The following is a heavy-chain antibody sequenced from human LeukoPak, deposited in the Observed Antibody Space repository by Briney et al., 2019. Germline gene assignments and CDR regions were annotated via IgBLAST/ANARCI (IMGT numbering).Heavy chain of an antibody. J-gene: IGHJ4*02. CDR2: IIPIFGIG. Sequence: SVKVSCKASGGTFSNYAISWVRQAPGQGLEWMGRIIPIFGIGNYAQKFQGRVTITADKSTSTAYMELSSLRSEDTAVYYCARDLSGMATPGYWGQGTLVTVSS. D-gene: IGHD5-24*01. V-gene: IGHV1-69*04. CDR1: GGTFSNYA. CDR3: ARDLSGMATPGY.